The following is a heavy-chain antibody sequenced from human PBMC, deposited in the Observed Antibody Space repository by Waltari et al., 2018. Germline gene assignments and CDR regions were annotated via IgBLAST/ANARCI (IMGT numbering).Heavy chain of an antibody. D-gene: IGHD3-22*01. V-gene: IGHV3-48*03. CDR2: ISSSGSTI. CDR3: ARIYDSSGYYFDY. CDR1: GFTFSSYE. Sequence: EVQLVESGGGLVQPGGSLRLSCAASGFTFSSYEMNWVRQAPGKGLEWVSYISSSGSTIYYADSVKGRFTISRDNAKNSLYLQMNSLRAEDTAVYYCARIYDSSGYYFDYWGQGTLVTVSS. J-gene: IGHJ4*02.